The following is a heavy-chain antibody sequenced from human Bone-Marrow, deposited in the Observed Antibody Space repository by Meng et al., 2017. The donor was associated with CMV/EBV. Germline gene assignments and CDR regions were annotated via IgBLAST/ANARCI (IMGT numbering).Heavy chain of an antibody. CDR1: GFTFSSYS. V-gene: IGHV3-21*01. Sequence: GGSLRLSCAASGFTFSSYSMNWVRQAPGKGLEWVSSISSSSSYIYYADSVKGRFTISRDNAKNSLYLQMNSLRAEDTAVYYCAKVYCSGGSCYSDDAFDIWGQGTMVTVSS. D-gene: IGHD2-15*01. CDR2: ISSSSSYI. CDR3: AKVYCSGGSCYSDDAFDI. J-gene: IGHJ3*02.